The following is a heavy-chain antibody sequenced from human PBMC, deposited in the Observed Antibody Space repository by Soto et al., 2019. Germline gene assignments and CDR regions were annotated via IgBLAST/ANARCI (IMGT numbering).Heavy chain of an antibody. D-gene: IGHD3-3*01. Sequence: PGGSLRLSCAVSGFTFSNYAMSWVRQAPGKGLEWVTSISGSGARTYYADSVKGRITTSRDNSKNTLFLQVSSLRDEDTAVYYCARGDSHYDFGIECWGQGTVVTLSS. CDR3: ARGDSHYDFGIEC. V-gene: IGHV3-23*01. CDR1: GFTFSNYA. J-gene: IGHJ4*02. CDR2: ISGSGART.